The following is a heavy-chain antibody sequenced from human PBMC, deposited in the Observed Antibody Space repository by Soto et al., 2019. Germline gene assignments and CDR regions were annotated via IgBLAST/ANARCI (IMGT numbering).Heavy chain of an antibody. CDR2: ISAYNGNT. V-gene: IGHV1-18*01. D-gene: IGHD6-13*01. CDR1: GYTFTSYG. Sequence: GASVKVSCKASGYTFTSYGISWVRQAPGQGLEWMGWISAYNGNTNYAQKLQGRVTMTTDTSTSTAYMELRSLRSDDTAVYYCGRGMIAAAYYYFDYWGQGTLVTVSS. J-gene: IGHJ4*02. CDR3: GRGMIAAAYYYFDY.